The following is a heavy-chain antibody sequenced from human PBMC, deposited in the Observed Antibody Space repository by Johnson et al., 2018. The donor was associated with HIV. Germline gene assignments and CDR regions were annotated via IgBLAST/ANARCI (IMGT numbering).Heavy chain of an antibody. J-gene: IGHJ3*02. Sequence: QVQLVESGGGVVQPGRSLRLSCAASGFTFSSYAMHWVRQAPGKGLEWVAVISYDGSNKYYADSVKGRFTISRDNSKNTLYLQMNSLRAEDTAVYYCARDQYTPYLKDDALDIWGQGTMVTVSS. V-gene: IGHV3-30-3*01. CDR1: GFTFSSYA. D-gene: IGHD2-2*02. CDR2: ISYDGSNK. CDR3: ARDQYTPYLKDDALDI.